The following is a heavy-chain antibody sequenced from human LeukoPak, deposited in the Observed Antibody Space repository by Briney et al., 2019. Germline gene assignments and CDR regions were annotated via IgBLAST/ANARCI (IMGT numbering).Heavy chain of an antibody. CDR3: ARDCDRSGYYCY. CDR1: GGTFSSYA. D-gene: IGHD3-22*01. J-gene: IGHJ4*02. Sequence: SVKVSCKASGGTFSSYAISWVRQAPGQGLEWMGRIIPILGIANYAQKFRGRVTITADKSTSTAYMELSSLRSEDTAVYYCARDCDRSGYYCYWSQGTLVTVSS. V-gene: IGHV1-69*04. CDR2: IIPILGIA.